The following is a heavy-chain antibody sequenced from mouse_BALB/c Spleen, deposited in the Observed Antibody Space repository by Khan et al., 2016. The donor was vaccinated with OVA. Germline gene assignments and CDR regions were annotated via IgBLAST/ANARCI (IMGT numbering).Heavy chain of an antibody. CDR2: IWSDGST. D-gene: IGHD2-10*01. CDR1: GFSLTNYG. V-gene: IGHV2-6-1*01. CDR3: ARQPYYHYYIMDY. Sequence: QVQLQQSGPGLVAPSQSLSITCTISGFSLTNYGVHWVRQPPGKGLEWLVGIWSDGSTTYDSALKSRLTISKDNSKGQVFLEMDSLQTDDTDMYYCARQPYYHYYIMDYWGQGTSVTVSS. J-gene: IGHJ4*01.